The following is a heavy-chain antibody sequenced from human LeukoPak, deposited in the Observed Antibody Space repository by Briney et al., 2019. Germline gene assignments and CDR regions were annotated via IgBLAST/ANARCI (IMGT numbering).Heavy chain of an antibody. CDR1: GGSFSGYY. CDR2: INHSGST. D-gene: IGHD6-19*01. V-gene: IGHV4-34*01. CDR3: ARGGRQWLVRALDY. J-gene: IGHJ4*02. Sequence: SETLSLTCAVYGGSFSGYYWSWIRLPPGKGLEWIGEINHSGSTNYNPSLKSRVTISVDTSKNQFSLKLSSVTAADTAVYYCARGGRQWLVRALDYWGQGTLVTVSS.